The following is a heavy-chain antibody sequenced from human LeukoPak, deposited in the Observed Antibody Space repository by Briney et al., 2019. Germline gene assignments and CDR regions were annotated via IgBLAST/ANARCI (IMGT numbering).Heavy chain of an antibody. CDR1: GFTFDDYA. CDR3: ATSPGEPYDAFDI. CDR2: ISWNSGSI. V-gene: IGHV3-9*01. J-gene: IGHJ3*02. D-gene: IGHD1-26*01. Sequence: GGSLRLSCAASGFTFDDYAMHWVRQAPGKGLWWVSGISWNSGSIGYADSVKGRFTISRDNDKNSLYLQMNSLRAEDTALYCCATSPGEPYDAFDIWGQGTMVTVSS.